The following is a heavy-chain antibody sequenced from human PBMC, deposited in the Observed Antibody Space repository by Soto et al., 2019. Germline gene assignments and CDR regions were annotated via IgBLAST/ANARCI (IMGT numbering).Heavy chain of an antibody. Sequence: QVQLVESGGGVVQPGRSLRLSCAASGFTFSSFAMHWVRQAPGKGLEWLAVISCDVDNYYYAESVKGRFTISRDNSKNTLYQQMNSLRNEDTSVYYGARGGAWTPEGLGYWGQGTLVTVSS. CDR1: GFTFSSFA. CDR3: ARGGAWTPEGLGY. D-gene: IGHD2-15*01. V-gene: IGHV3-30-3*01. CDR2: ISCDVDNY. J-gene: IGHJ4*02.